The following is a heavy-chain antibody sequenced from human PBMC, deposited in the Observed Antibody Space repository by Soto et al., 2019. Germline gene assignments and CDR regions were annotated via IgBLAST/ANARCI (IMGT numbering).Heavy chain of an antibody. V-gene: IGHV4-34*01. CDR2: INHSGST. CDR1: GGSFSGYY. D-gene: IGHD2-2*01. J-gene: IGHJ6*03. CDR3: ARMVEDIVVVPAAILRNYYYYMDV. Sequence: PSETLSLTCAVYGGSFSGYYWSWIRQPPGKGLEWIGEINHSGSTNYNPSLKSRVTISVDTSKNQFSLKLSSVTAADTAVYYCARMVEDIVVVPAAILRNYYYYMDVWGKGTTVTVSS.